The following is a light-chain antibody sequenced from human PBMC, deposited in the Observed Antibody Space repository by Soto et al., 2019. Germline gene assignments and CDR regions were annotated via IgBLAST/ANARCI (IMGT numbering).Light chain of an antibody. CDR1: QSVSSSY. V-gene: IGKV3-20*01. CDR3: QQYDGSPRT. CDR2: GAS. J-gene: IGKJ1*01. Sequence: EIVLTQSPGTLSLSPGERATLSCRASQSVSSSYLAWYQQKPGQAPRLLIYGASSRATGIPDRFSGSGSGKDFTLTISRLEPEDFAVYYCQQYDGSPRTFGQGTKVEIK.